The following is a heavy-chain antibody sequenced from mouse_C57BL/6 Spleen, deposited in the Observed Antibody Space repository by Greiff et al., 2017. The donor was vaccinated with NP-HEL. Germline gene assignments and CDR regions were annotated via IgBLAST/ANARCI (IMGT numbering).Heavy chain of an antibody. Sequence: VQLQQSGPELVKPGASVKISCKASGYTFTDYYMNWVKQSPGKSLEWIGDINPSNGGTSYNEKFKGKATLTADKSSSTAYMELRSLTSEDSAVYYCALITTVVATDYWGKGTTLTVAS. D-gene: IGHD1-1*01. CDR3: ALITTVVATDY. V-gene: IGHV1-26*01. CDR2: INPSNGGT. CDR1: GYTFTDYY. J-gene: IGHJ2*01.